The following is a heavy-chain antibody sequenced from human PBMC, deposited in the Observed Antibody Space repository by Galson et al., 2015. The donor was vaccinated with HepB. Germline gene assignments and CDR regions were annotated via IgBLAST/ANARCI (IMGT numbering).Heavy chain of an antibody. V-gene: IGHV3-64D*09. D-gene: IGHD3-22*01. CDR1: GFTFSSYA. Sequence: SLRLSCAASGFTFSSYAMHWVRQAPGKGLEYVSAISSNGGSTYYADSVKGRFTISRDNSKNTLYLQMSSLRAEDTAVYYCVKGAYTDDSSGSGWGQGTLVTVSS. CDR3: VKGAYTDDSSGSG. J-gene: IGHJ4*02. CDR2: ISSNGGST.